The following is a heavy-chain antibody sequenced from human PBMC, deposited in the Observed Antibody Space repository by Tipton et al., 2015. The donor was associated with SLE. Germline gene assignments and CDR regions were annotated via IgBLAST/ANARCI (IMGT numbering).Heavy chain of an antibody. CDR3: ARDYYGSGFDAFDI. CDR2: IYHTGST. CDR1: DGSISSYY. Sequence: TLSLTCTVSDGSISSYYWSWIRQPPKQGLEWIGWIYHTGSTDYNPTLKSRVTISVDTSKNQFSLRLSSVTVADTAVYYCARDYYGSGFDAFDIWGQVTMVTVSS. J-gene: IGHJ3*02. V-gene: IGHV4-59*01. D-gene: IGHD3-10*01.